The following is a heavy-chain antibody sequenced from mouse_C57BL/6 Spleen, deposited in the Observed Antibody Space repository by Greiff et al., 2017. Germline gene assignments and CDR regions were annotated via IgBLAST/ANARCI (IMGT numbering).Heavy chain of an antibody. CDR2: ISSGGSYT. V-gene: IGHV5-6*01. Sequence: VQLVESGGDLVKPGGSLKLSCAASGFTFSSYGMSWVRQTPDKRLEWVATISSGGSYTYYPDSVKGRFTISRDNAKNTLYLQMSSLKSEDTAMYYCARHQTYGSSLYYFDYWGQGTTLTVSS. CDR3: ARHQTYGSSLYYFDY. D-gene: IGHD1-1*01. CDR1: GFTFSSYG. J-gene: IGHJ2*01.